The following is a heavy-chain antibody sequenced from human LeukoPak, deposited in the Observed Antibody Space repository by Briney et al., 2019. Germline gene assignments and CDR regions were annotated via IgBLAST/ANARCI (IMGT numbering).Heavy chain of an antibody. D-gene: IGHD6-13*01. CDR2: IYTSGST. Sequence: SETLSLTCTVSGGSISSYYWSWIRQPAGKGLEWIGRIYTSGSTNYNPSLKSRVTMSVDTSKNQFSLKLSSVTAADTAVYYCARDQYSSSWYAPYYYYGMTSGAKGPRSPSP. CDR1: GGSISSYY. V-gene: IGHV4-4*07. J-gene: IGHJ6*02. CDR3: ARDQYSSSWYAPYYYYGMTS.